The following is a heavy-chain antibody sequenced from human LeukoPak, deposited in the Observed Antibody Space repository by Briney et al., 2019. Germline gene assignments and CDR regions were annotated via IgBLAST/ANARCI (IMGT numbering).Heavy chain of an antibody. D-gene: IGHD6-13*01. CDR3: ARDRVWGEVGSSWATTSYYYYMDV. J-gene: IGHJ6*03. V-gene: IGHV4-4*07. Sequence: PSETLSLTCTVSGGSISSYYWSWIRQPAGKGLEWIGRIYTSESTNYNPSLKSRVTMSVDTSKNQFSLKLSSVTAADTAVYYCARDRVWGEVGSSWATTSYYYYMDVWGKGTTVTVSS. CDR1: GGSISSYY. CDR2: IYTSEST.